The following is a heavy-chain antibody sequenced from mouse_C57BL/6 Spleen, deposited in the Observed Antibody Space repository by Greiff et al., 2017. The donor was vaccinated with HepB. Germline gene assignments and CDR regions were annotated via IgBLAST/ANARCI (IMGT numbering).Heavy chain of an antibody. D-gene: IGHD2-1*01. V-gene: IGHV3-5*01. CDR2: IYYSGTI. Sequence: DVKLQESGPGLVKPSQTVFLTCTVTGISITTGNYRWSWIRQFPGNKLEWIGYIYYSGTITYNPSLTSRTTITRDTPKNQFFLEMNSLTAEDTATYYCARGGNLPFDYWGQGTTLTVSS. CDR3: ARGGNLPFDY. J-gene: IGHJ2*01. CDR1: GISITTGNYR.